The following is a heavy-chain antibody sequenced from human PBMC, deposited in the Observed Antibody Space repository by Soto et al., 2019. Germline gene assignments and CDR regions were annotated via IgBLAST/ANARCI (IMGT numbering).Heavy chain of an antibody. J-gene: IGHJ4*02. CDR1: GDSISSGGYY. V-gene: IGHV4-31*03. Sequence: LSLTCTVFGDSISSGGYYWSWIRQHAGTGLEWIGYIYYSGSTYYNPSLKSRVTISLDTSKNQFSLSLSSVTAADTAVYYCVTGKAWGVILSYWGQGTLVTVSS. D-gene: IGHD3-16*01. CDR2: IYYSGST. CDR3: VTGKAWGVILSY.